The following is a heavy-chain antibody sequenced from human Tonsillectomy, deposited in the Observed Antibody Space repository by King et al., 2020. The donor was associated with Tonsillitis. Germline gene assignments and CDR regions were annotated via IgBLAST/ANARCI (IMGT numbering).Heavy chain of an antibody. CDR2: ISFDESRK. D-gene: IGHD6-19*01. V-gene: IGHV3-30*19. CDR3: ARERLYSSGWGIDY. Sequence: VQLVGSGGGVVQPGRSLRLSCAASGFSFSSYGMHWVRQAPGKGLEWVAVISFDESRKNYADSVRGRFTISRDNSNNTLYLQMNSLRAEDTAVYYCARERLYSSGWGIDYWGQGALLTVSS. J-gene: IGHJ4*02. CDR1: GFSFSSYG.